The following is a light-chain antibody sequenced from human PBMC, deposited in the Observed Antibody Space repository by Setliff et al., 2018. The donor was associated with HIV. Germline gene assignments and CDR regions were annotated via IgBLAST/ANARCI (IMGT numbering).Light chain of an antibody. J-gene: IGLJ1*01. CDR2: EVS. CDR3: SSYTSSGTLV. V-gene: IGLV2-14*02. CDR1: SSDVGSYNL. Sequence: QSALTQPASVSGSPGQSITISCTGTSSDVGSYNLVSWYQQHPGRAPKLMIYEVSKRPSGVSNRFSGSKSGNTASLTISGLQAEDEADYYCSSYTSSGTLVFGTGTKVTVL.